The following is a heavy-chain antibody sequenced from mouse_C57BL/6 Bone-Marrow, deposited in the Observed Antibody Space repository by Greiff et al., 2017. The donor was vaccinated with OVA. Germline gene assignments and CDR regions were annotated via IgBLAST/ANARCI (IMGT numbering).Heavy chain of an antibody. J-gene: IGHJ1*03. CDR2: IAPSDSYT. Sequence: QVQLQQLGAELVKPGASVKLSCKASAYTFTSYWLQWVKQRPGQGLEWIGEIAPSDSYTNSNQKFKGKATLTVDTSSSTAYMQLSSLTSEDSAVYYCADLRGYFDVWGTGTTVTVSS. CDR1: AYTFTSYW. CDR3: ADLRGYFDV. V-gene: IGHV1-50*01. D-gene: IGHD5-1*01.